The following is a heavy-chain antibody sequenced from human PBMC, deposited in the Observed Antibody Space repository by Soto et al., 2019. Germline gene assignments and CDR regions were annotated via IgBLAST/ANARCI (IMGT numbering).Heavy chain of an antibody. CDR1: GFTFSSYG. V-gene: IGHV3-33*01. CDR3: ATIPGAYYYDSSGYYPDXFDS. J-gene: IGHJ3*02. Sequence: GGSLRLACAASGFTFSSYGMHWVRQAPGKGLEWVAVIWYDGSNKYYADSVEGRFTISRDNSKNTLYLQMNSLRAEDTAVYYCATIPGAYYYDSSGYYPDXFDSWAQGTMVTVSS. D-gene: IGHD3-22*01. CDR2: IWYDGSNK.